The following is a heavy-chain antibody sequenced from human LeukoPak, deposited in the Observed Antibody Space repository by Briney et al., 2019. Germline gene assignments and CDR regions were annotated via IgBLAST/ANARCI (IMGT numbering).Heavy chain of an antibody. CDR2: INGGSGYT. CDR3: ANPRYDSSGYYYVD. V-gene: IGHV1-3*01. CDR1: GYTFTDYT. J-gene: IGHJ4*02. D-gene: IGHD3-22*01. Sequence: ASVKVSCKASGYTFTDYTVHWLRQAPGQRLDWMGWINGGSGYTKYSPEFQGRVTITRDTSASTAYMELSSLRSEDTAVYYCANPRYDSSGYYYVDWGQGTLVTVSS.